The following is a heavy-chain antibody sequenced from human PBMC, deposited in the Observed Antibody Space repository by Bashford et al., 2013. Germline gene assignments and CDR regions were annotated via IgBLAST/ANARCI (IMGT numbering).Heavy chain of an antibody. D-gene: IGHD6-13*01. CDR3: ASFSRGSSSWKDAFDI. V-gene: IGHV1-18*01. Sequence: VASVKVSCKASGYTFTSYGISWVRQAPGQGLEWMGWISAYNGNTNYAQKLQGRVTMTTDTSTSTAYMELRSLRSDDTAVYYCASFSRGSSSWKDAFDIWGQGTMVTVSS. CDR2: ISAYNGNT. CDR1: GYTFTSYG. J-gene: IGHJ3*02.